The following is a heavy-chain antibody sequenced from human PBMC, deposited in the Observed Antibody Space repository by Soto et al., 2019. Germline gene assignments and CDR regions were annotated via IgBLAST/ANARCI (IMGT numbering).Heavy chain of an antibody. V-gene: IGHV3-23*01. CDR1: GFMFANYA. D-gene: IGHD2-8*02. Sequence: PGGSLRLSCAASGFMFANYAMGWVRQAPGRGLEWVSAITGSVGGTYYADSVKGRFTVSRDNSKNTLYLQMHSLRAEDAAIFYCAKCDTNGIIPPTVGGNYYYYDIDVWGQGTRVTVSS. CDR2: ITGSVGGT. J-gene: IGHJ6*02. CDR3: AKCDTNGIIPPTVGGNYYYYDIDV.